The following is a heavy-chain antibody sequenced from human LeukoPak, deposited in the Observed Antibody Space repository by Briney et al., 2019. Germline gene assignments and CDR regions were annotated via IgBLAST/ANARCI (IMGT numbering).Heavy chain of an antibody. V-gene: IGHV3-53*01. CDR2: IYSGGST. J-gene: IGHJ4*02. CDR1: GFTVSSNY. Sequence: GGSLRLSCAASGFTVSSNYMSWVRQAPGKGLEWVSVIYSGGSTYYADSVKGRFTTSRDNSKNTLYLQMNSLRAEDTAVYYCAKDRDYVLDYWGQGTLVTVSS. CDR3: AKDRDYVLDY. D-gene: IGHD4-17*01.